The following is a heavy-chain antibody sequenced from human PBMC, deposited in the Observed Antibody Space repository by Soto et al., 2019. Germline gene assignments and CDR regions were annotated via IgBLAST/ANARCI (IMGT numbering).Heavy chain of an antibody. CDR3: ARVAAEGYYYYGMDV. Sequence: ASVKVSCKASGYTFTSYGISWVRQAPGQGLEWMGWISAYNGNTNYAQKPQGRVTMTTDTSTSTAYMELRSLRSDDTAVYYCARVAAEGYYYYGMDVWGQGTTVTVSS. D-gene: IGHD6-25*01. CDR2: ISAYNGNT. V-gene: IGHV1-18*01. J-gene: IGHJ6*02. CDR1: GYTFTSYG.